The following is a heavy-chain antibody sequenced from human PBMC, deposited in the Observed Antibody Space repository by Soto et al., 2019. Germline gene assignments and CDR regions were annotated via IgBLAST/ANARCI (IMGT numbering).Heavy chain of an antibody. D-gene: IGHD3-3*01. Sequence: GGSLRLSCAASGFTFSSYAMSWVRQAPGKGLEWVSAISGSGGSTYYADSVKGRFTISRDNSKNTLYLQMNSLRAEDTAVYYCAKVGRFLEWLLSGSQRQFDYWGQGTLVTVSS. V-gene: IGHV3-23*01. CDR3: AKVGRFLEWLLSGSQRQFDY. J-gene: IGHJ4*02. CDR2: ISGSGGST. CDR1: GFTFSSYA.